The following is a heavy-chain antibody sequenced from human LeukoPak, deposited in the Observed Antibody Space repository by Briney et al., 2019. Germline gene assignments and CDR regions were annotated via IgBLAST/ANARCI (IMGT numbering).Heavy chain of an antibody. V-gene: IGHV4-39*01. Sequence: SETLSLTCTVSGGSISSSSYYWGWIRQPPGKGLEWIGSIYYSGSTYYNPSLKSRLTISVDTSKNQFSLKLSSVTAADTAVYYCARHVTSPRFLEWLLSKGFDYWGQGTLVTVSS. CDR2: IYYSGST. D-gene: IGHD3-3*01. J-gene: IGHJ4*02. CDR3: ARHVTSPRFLEWLLSKGFDY. CDR1: GGSISSSSYY.